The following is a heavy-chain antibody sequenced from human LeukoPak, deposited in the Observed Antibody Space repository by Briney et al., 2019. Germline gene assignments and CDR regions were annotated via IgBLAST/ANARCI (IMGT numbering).Heavy chain of an antibody. J-gene: IGHJ4*02. D-gene: IGHD2/OR15-2a*01. CDR3: ASHPTVLHENFDY. CDR2: IIPIFGTA. CDR1: GGTFSSYA. Sequence: ASVKVSCKASGGTFSSYAISWVRQAPGQGLEWMGGIIPIFGTANYAQKFQGRVTITTDESTSTAYMELSGLRSEDTAVYYCASHPTVLHENFDYWGQGTLVTVSS. V-gene: IGHV1-69*05.